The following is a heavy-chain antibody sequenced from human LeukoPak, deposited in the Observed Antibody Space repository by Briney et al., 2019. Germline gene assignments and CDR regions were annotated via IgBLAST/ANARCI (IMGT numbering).Heavy chain of an antibody. CDR2: IYYSGST. J-gene: IGHJ4*02. V-gene: IGHV4-39*01. Sequence: SETLSRTCTVSGGSISSSSYYWGWIRQPPGKGLEWIGSIYYSGSTYYNPSLKSRVTISVDTSKNQFSLKLSSVTAADTAVYYCARGGITMGAWGQGTLVTVSS. D-gene: IGHD3-10*01. CDR1: GGSISSSSYY. CDR3: ARGGITMGA.